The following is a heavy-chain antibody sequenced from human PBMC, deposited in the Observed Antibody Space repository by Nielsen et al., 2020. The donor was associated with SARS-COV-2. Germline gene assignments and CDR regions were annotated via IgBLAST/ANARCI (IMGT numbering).Heavy chain of an antibody. CDR1: GYTFTSYY. V-gene: IGHV1-46*01. CDR2: INPSGGST. D-gene: IGHD2-2*01. J-gene: IGHJ5*02. Sequence: ASVKVSCKASGYTFTSYYMHWVRQAPGQGLEWMGIINPSGGSTSYAQKFQGRVTMTRDTSTSTVYMELSSLRSEDTAVYYCARGLYCSSTSCQDWFDPWGQGTLVTVSS. CDR3: ARGLYCSSTSCQDWFDP.